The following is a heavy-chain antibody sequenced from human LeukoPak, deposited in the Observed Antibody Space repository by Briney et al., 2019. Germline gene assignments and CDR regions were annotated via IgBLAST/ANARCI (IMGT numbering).Heavy chain of an antibody. J-gene: IGHJ4*02. Sequence: ASVKVSCKASGYTFTGYYMHWVRQAPGQGLEWMEWINPNSGGTNYAQKFQGRVTMTRDTSISTAYMELSRLRSDDTAVYYCARSDDYGDLYYFDYWGQGTLVTVSS. D-gene: IGHD4-17*01. V-gene: IGHV1-2*02. CDR1: GYTFTGYY. CDR3: ARSDDYGDLYYFDY. CDR2: INPNSGGT.